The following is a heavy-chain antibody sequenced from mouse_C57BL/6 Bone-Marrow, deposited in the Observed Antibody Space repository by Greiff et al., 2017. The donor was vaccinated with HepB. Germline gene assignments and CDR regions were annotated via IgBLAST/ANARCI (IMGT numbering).Heavy chain of an antibody. CDR1: GYTFTSYW. J-gene: IGHJ2*01. Sequence: QVQLQQPGAELVRPGSSVKLSCKASGYTFTSYWMDWVKQRPGQGLEWIGNIYPSDSESHYNQKFKDKATLTVDKSSSTAYMQLSSLTSEDSAVYYCARGATMPLDYWGQGTTLTVSS. D-gene: IGHD2-1*01. CDR2: IYPSDSES. V-gene: IGHV1-61*01. CDR3: ARGATMPLDY.